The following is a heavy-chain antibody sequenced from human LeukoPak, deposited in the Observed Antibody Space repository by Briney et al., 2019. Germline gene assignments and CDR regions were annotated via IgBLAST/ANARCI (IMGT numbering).Heavy chain of an antibody. D-gene: IGHD5-24*01. CDR2: ISSSGSTI. CDR1: AFSISTYW. Sequence: GGSLRLSCAASAFSISTYWMGWLRQAPGKGLEWVSYISSSGSTIYYADSVKGRFTISRDNAKNSLYLQMNSLRAEDTAVYYCARDGYNLNYFDYWGQGTLVTVSS. J-gene: IGHJ4*02. CDR3: ARDGYNLNYFDY. V-gene: IGHV3-11*01.